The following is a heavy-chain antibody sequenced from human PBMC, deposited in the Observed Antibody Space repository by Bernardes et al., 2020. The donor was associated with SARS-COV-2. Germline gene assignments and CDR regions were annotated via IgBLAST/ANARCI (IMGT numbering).Heavy chain of an antibody. Sequence: GGPLRLCCASCGFIFSSDSMNWVRQAPGKGLEWVSSISSSSSYIYYADSVKGRFTISRDNAKNSLYLQMNSLRAEDTAVYYCARDHVAAATGDYRGQGTLVTVSS. V-gene: IGHV3-21*01. CDR2: ISSSSSYI. CDR3: ARDHVAAATGDY. D-gene: IGHD6-13*01. CDR1: GFIFSSDS. J-gene: IGHJ4*02.